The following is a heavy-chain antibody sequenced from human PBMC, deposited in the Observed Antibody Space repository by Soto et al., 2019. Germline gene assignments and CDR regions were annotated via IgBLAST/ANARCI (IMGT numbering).Heavy chain of an antibody. Sequence: GGSLRLSCAASGFTFSSYSMNWVRQAPGKGLEWVSSISSSSSYIYYADSVKGRFTISRDNAKNSLYLQMNSLRAEDTAVYYCARDQDSSSWYGAFDIWGQGTMVTVSS. CDR1: GFTFSSYS. CDR3: ARDQDSSSWYGAFDI. V-gene: IGHV3-21*01. J-gene: IGHJ3*02. D-gene: IGHD6-13*01. CDR2: ISSSSSYI.